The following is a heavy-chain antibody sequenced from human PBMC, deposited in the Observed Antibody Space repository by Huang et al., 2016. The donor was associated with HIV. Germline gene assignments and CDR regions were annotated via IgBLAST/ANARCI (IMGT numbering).Heavy chain of an antibody. CDR3: AGRQGSGYYFYFDY. CDR2: IYYSESP. Sequence: QLQLQESGPGLVKPSDTPLLNCQISGGSIKSRNYYRGWVRPAPGKGLEWIGDIYYSESPYYNPSLRSRVSLTMDTSKNQVTLKVNAVIAADTAVYYCAGRQGSGYYFYFDYWGRGIPVTVSA. V-gene: IGHV4-39*05. J-gene: IGHJ4*02. CDR1: GGSIKSRNYY. D-gene: IGHD3-22*01.